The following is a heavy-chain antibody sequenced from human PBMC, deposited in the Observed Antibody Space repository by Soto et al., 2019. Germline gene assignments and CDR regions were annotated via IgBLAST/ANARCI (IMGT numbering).Heavy chain of an antibody. J-gene: IGHJ5*02. Sequence: QVQLVESGGGVVQPGRSLRLSCAASGFTFSSYGMHWVRQAPGKGLEWVAVIWYDGSNKYYADSVKGRFTISRDNSKNPLYLQMNSLRAEDTAVYYCARDSGGSSSSDWFDPWGQGTLVTVSS. V-gene: IGHV3-33*01. CDR3: ARDSGGSSSSDWFDP. CDR2: IWYDGSNK. CDR1: GFTFSSYG. D-gene: IGHD6-6*01.